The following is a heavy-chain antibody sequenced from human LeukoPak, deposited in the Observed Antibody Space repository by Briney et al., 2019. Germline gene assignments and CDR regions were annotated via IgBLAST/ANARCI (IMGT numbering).Heavy chain of an antibody. D-gene: IGHD3-3*01. V-gene: IGHV1-2*01. J-gene: IGHJ3*02. CDR1: GYTFTDYF. CDR2: INPKSGGT. CDR3: ARGPRITIFGMVMANDAFDI. Sequence: GGSVKVSCKASGYTFTDYFMNWVRQAPGQGLEWMGWINPKSGGTVYAQKFQGRVTITRDKSSSTAYMFDDTVVYYCARGPRITIFGMVMANDAFDIWGQGTMVTVSS.